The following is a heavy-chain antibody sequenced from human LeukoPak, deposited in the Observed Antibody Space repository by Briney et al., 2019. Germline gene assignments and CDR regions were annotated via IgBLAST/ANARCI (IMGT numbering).Heavy chain of an antibody. CDR1: GYTFTGYY. Sequence: ASVKVSCKASGYTFTGYYMHWVRQAPRQGLEWMGWINPNSGGTNYAQKFQGRVTMTRDTSISTAYMELSRLRSDDTAVYYCARDLSYDFWSGYSERVYYFDYWGQGTLVTVSS. CDR3: ARDLSYDFWSGYSERVYYFDY. D-gene: IGHD3-3*01. J-gene: IGHJ4*02. V-gene: IGHV1-2*02. CDR2: INPNSGGT.